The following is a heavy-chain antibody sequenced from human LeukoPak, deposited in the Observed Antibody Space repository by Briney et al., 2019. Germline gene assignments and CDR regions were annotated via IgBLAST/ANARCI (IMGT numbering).Heavy chain of an antibody. V-gene: IGHV4-59*01. CDR2: FYYSGST. CDR1: GGSITSSS. J-gene: IGHJ3*02. D-gene: IGHD2-15*01. Sequence: KPSETLSLNCTVSGGSITSSSWSWIRQSPGKGLEWIGYFYYSGSTNYNPSLKSRVTISVDTSKNQFSLKLSSVTAADTAVYYCAREPGYCSGGSCYGVDAFDIWGQGTMVTVSS. CDR3: AREPGYCSGGSCYGVDAFDI.